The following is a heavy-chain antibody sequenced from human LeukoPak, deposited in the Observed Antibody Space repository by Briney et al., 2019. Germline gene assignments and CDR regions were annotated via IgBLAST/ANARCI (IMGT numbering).Heavy chain of an antibody. CDR3: VRERASSTFDY. Sequence: SQTLSLTCTVSGGSISRGGYYWSWIRQHPGKGLEWIGYIYYSGSTYYNPSLKSRVTISVDTSKNQFCLKLSSVTAADTAVYYSVRERASSTFDYWGQGTLVTVSS. CDR2: IYYSGST. J-gene: IGHJ4*02. V-gene: IGHV4-31*03. CDR1: GGSISRGGYY.